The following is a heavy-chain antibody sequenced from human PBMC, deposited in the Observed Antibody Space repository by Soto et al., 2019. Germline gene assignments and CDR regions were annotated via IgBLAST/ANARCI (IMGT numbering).Heavy chain of an antibody. Sequence: QVQLVQSGAEVKKPGASVKVSCKASGYSFTSYSMHWVRQAPGQRLEWLGWITAGSGYTKYSQKFQGRVTLTRDTSATTAYMELSSLISEDTAVYYCASGLPGYFDDWGQGTLVTVSS. CDR3: ASGLPGYFDD. CDR2: ITAGSGYT. CDR1: GYSFTSYS. D-gene: IGHD7-27*01. J-gene: IGHJ4*02. V-gene: IGHV1-3*01.